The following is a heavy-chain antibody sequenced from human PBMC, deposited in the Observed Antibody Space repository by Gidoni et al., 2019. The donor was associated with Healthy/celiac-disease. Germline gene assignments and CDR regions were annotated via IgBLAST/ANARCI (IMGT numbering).Heavy chain of an antibody. D-gene: IGHD7-27*01. V-gene: IGHV3-21*01. J-gene: IGHJ4*02. CDR2: ISSSSSYI. CDR3: ARDPSLWGGRDYFDY. Sequence: EVQLVESGGGLVKPGGSLRLSCASSGFPFSSYSMNWVRQAPGKGLEWVSSISSSSSYIYYADSVKGRFTISRDNAKNSLYLQMNSLRAEDTAVYYCARDPSLWGGRDYFDYWGQGTLVTVSS. CDR1: GFPFSSYS.